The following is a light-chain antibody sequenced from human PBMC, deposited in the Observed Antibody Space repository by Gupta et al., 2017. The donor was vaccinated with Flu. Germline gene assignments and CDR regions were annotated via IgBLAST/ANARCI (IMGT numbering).Light chain of an antibody. Sequence: SYVLTQPPSVSVVPGQTARITCGGNNIGSKSVHWYQKKPGQAPVLVVYDDSDRPSGIPERFSGSNSGNTATLTISRVEAGDEADYYCQVWDSSSDHPYVFGTGTKVTVL. CDR2: DDS. CDR3: QVWDSSSDHPYV. CDR1: NIGSKS. V-gene: IGLV3-21*02. J-gene: IGLJ1*01.